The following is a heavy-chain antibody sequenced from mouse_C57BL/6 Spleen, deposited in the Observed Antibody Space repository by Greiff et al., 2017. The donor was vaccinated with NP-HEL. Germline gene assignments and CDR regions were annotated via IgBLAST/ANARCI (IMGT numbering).Heavy chain of an antibody. V-gene: IGHV1-7*01. D-gene: IGHD2-5*01. CDR2: INPSSGYT. J-gene: IGHJ3*01. CDR3: AREDSNYEAWFAY. CDR1: GYTFTSYW. Sequence: LEESGAELAKPGASVKLSCKASGYTFTSYWMHWVKQRPGQGLEWIGYINPSSGYTKYNQKFKDKATLTADKSSSTAYMQLSSLTYEDSAVYHCAREDSNYEAWFAYWGQGTLVTVSA.